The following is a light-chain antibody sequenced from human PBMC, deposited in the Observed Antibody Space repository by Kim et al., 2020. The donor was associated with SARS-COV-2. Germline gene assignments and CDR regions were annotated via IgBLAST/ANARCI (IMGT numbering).Light chain of an antibody. CDR2: DVS. Sequence: QSALTQPASVSGSPGQSITISCTGTSSDVGNYNYVSWYQQHPGKAPKLMIYDVSKRPSGVSARFSGSKSGNTASLTISGLQADDEADYYCSSYTTSTTWVFGGGTKVTVL. CDR3: SSYTTSTTWV. CDR1: SSDVGNYNY. V-gene: IGLV2-14*01. J-gene: IGLJ2*01.